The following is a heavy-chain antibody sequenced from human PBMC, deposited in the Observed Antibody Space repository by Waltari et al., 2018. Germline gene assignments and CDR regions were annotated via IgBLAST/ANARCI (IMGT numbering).Heavy chain of an antibody. V-gene: IGHV3-48*01. J-gene: IGHJ2*01. Sequence: EVQLVESGGGLVQPGGSLRLSCAASGFTFSSYSMNWVRQAPGKGLEWVSYISSSSSTIYYADSVKGRFTISRDNAKNSLYLQMNSLRAEDTAVYYCARNFRPFDWYFDLWGRGTLVTVSS. CDR2: ISSSSSTI. CDR1: GFTFSSYS. CDR3: ARNFRPFDWYFDL.